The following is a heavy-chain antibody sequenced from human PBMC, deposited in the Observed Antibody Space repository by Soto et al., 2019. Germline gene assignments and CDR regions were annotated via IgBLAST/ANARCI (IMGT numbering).Heavy chain of an antibody. CDR1: GFTVSSFG. Sequence: GGSLRLSCSGSGFTVSSFGMHWVRQAPGKGLEHVSTLSSNGIGTYYADSVKGRFTFSRDTSKNTLYLQMSSLRTEDTAVYYCVKDMGQAAVGIRYPYGLDVWGLGTAVTVSS. D-gene: IGHD6-13*01. V-gene: IGHV3-64D*06. J-gene: IGHJ6*02. CDR2: LSSNGIGT. CDR3: VKDMGQAAVGIRYPYGLDV.